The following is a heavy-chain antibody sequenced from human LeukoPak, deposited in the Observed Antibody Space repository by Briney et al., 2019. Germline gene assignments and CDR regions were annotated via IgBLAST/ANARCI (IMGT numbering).Heavy chain of an antibody. V-gene: IGHV4-34*01. J-gene: IGHJ2*01. CDR2: INHSGST. CDR1: GGSFSGYY. Sequence: SETLSLTCAVYGGSFSGYYWSWIRQPPGEGLEWIGEINHSGSTNYNPSLKSRVTISVDTSKYQFSLKLSSVTAADTAVYYCARGQYCSSTSCYNWHFDLWGRGTLVTVSS. CDR3: ARGQYCSSTSCYNWHFDL. D-gene: IGHD2-2*01.